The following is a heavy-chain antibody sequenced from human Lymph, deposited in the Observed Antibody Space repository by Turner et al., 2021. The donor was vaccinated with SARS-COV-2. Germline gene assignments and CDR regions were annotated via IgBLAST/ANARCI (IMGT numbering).Heavy chain of an antibody. D-gene: IGHD4-17*01. CDR1: GGSISSGGYY. CDR3: ARDYGGNSNYFDY. CDR2: IYYSGST. V-gene: IGHV4-31*03. J-gene: IGHJ4*02. Sequence: QVQLQESGPGLVKPSQTLSLTCTVSGGSISSGGYYWSWIGQHPGKGLEWIGYIYYSGSTYYNPSLKSRVSISVDTSKNQFSLKLSSVTAADTAVYYCARDYGGNSNYFDYWGQGTLVTVSS.